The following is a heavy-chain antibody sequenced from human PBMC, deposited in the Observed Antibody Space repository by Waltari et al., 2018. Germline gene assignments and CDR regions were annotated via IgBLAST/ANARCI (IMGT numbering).Heavy chain of an antibody. Sequence: EVQLLASGGDLVQPGGSLRLSCAASGFTFRSYDMTWVRQAPGKGLEWVSNIIGSGTNTYYADSVKGRFTVSRDNSKNTLYLQMNSLRAEDTATYYCATYTSGRKHDYWGQGTLVTVSS. V-gene: IGHV3-23*01. CDR2: IIGSGTNT. D-gene: IGHD3-10*01. CDR3: ATYTSGRKHDY. J-gene: IGHJ4*02. CDR1: GFTFRSYD.